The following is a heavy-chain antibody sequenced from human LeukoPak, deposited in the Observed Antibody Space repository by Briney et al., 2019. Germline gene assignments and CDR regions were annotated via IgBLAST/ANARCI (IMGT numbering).Heavy chain of an antibody. D-gene: IGHD5-18*01. V-gene: IGHV4-59*01. CDR2: IYYSGST. CDR1: GGSISSYY. Sequence: SETLSLTCTVSGGSISSYYWSWIRQPPGKGLEWIGYIYYSGSTNYYPSLKSRVTISVDTSKNQFSLKLSSVTAADTAVYYCARDLEYSYGYFDYWGQGTLVTVSS. J-gene: IGHJ4*02. CDR3: ARDLEYSYGYFDY.